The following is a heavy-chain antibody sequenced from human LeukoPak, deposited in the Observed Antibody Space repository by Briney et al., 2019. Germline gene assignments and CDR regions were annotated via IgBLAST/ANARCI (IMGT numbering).Heavy chain of an antibody. J-gene: IGHJ6*02. D-gene: IGHD6-13*01. Sequence: SVKVSCKASGGTFSSYAISWVRQAPGQGLEWMGGIIPIFGTANYAQKFQGRVTISRDTSASTGYMELSSLRSEDAAVYYCARGISTAVTFHLDVWGQGTAVIVSS. V-gene: IGHV1-69*05. CDR3: ARGISTAVTFHLDV. CDR2: IIPIFGTA. CDR1: GGTFSSYA.